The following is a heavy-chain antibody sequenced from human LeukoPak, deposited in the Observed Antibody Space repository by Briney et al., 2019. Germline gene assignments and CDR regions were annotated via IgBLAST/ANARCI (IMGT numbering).Heavy chain of an antibody. J-gene: IGHJ4*02. D-gene: IGHD6-6*01. Sequence: SETLSLTCAVYGGSFSGYYWSWIRQPPGRGLEWIGEINHSGSTNYNPSLKSRVTISVDTSKNQFSLKLSSVTAADTAVYYCARDFASSSFDYWGQGTLVTVSS. V-gene: IGHV4-34*01. CDR3: ARDFASSSFDY. CDR2: INHSGST. CDR1: GGSFSGYY.